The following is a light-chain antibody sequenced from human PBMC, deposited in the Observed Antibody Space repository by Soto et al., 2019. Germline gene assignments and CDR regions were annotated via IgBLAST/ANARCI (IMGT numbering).Light chain of an antibody. CDR2: WAS. J-gene: IGKJ4*01. CDR3: QQYYSTPLT. CDR1: QSVLFSSNNENY. Sequence: DSVRTHSPDALAVSLGERATINCKSSQSVLFSSNNENYLAWYQQKPGQPPTLLIYWASTRESGVPDRFSGSGSGTDFTLTISSLQAEDVAVYYCQQYYSTPLTFGGGTKVDIK. V-gene: IGKV4-1*01.